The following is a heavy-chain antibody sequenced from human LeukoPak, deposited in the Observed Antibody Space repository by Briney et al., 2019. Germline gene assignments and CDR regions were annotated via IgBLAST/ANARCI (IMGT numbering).Heavy chain of an antibody. Sequence: GGSLRLSCAASGFTFSTYAMSWVRQAPGRGLEWVSTISDSGGSTYYADSVKGRFTISRDNSKNTLYLQMNSLRAEDTAVYSCAEAHTTELSFNYFDYWGQGTLVTVSS. CDR1: GFTFSTYA. CDR3: AEAHTTELSFNYFDY. J-gene: IGHJ4*02. V-gene: IGHV3-23*01. D-gene: IGHD3-16*01. CDR2: ISDSGGST.